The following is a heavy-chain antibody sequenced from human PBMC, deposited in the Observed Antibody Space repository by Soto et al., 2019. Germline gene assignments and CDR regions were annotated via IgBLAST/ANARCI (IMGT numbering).Heavy chain of an antibody. CDR1: GDSISVSPYF. CDR2: IFYSGYT. V-gene: IGHV4-39*01. Sequence: QLQLQESGPGLVKPSETLSLTCTVSGDSISVSPYFWGWIRQPPGKGLEWIACIFYSGYTVYNPSLKTRAFISVYTSKNQFSLKLSAVAAADTAIYFCARLQAAVPHYWGQGTLVIVSS. D-gene: IGHD6-13*01. CDR3: ARLQAAVPHY. J-gene: IGHJ4*02.